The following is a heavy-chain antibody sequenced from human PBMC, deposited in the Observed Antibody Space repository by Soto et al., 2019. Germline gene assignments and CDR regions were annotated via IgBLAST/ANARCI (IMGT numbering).Heavy chain of an antibody. CDR3: ARMDSSGYYSYYGMHV. D-gene: IGHD3-22*01. J-gene: IGHJ6*02. CDR2: ISIFSNYM. CDR1: GFTLNAYS. V-gene: IGHV3-21*01. Sequence: PCVPLRLSCAVSGFTLNAYSMHWVPQAPEKGLERVSSISIFSNYMYYADSVKGRFTISRDNSKNTLYLQMNSLRTEDTVVYYCARMDSSGYYSYYGMHVWGQGTTVTVSS.